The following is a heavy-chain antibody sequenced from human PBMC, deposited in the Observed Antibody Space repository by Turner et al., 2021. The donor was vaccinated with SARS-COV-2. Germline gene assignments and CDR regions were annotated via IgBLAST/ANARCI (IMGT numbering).Heavy chain of an antibody. CDR1: GHNVAVKY. D-gene: IGHD6-13*01. CDR3: ARGYGSNWYRGYGLDV. CDR2: IYSDGST. V-gene: IGHV3-53*01. J-gene: IGHJ6*02. Sequence: EVQLVESGGGLNQPGGSLRLSCTAFGHNVAVKYMAWVRRAPGKGLECAAVIYSDGSTFYADSGKGRFAVSRDTSRNVLYLQMSSLTVDDTAVYFCARGYGSNWYRGYGLDVWGRGTTVTVSS.